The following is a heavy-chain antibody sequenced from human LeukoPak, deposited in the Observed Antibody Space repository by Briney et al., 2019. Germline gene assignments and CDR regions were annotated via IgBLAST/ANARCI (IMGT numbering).Heavy chain of an antibody. CDR1: GYTFTGYY. CDR3: ARDNADGYNADY. J-gene: IGHJ4*02. CDR2: INPNSGGT. Sequence: ASVKVSCKASGYTFTGYYMHWVRQAPGQGLEWMGWINPNSGGTNYAQKFQGRVTMTRDTSISTAYMELSRLRSDDTAAYYCARDNADGYNADYWGQGTLVTVSS. D-gene: IGHD5-24*01. V-gene: IGHV1-2*02.